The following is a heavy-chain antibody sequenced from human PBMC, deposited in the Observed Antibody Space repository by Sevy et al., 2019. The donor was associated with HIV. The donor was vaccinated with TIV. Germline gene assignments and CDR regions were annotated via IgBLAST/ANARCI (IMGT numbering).Heavy chain of an antibody. Sequence: GGSLRLSCAASGFTFSSYDMSWVRQAPGKGLEWVSDISGSGGSTYYADSVKGRFTISRDNSKNTLYLQMNSLRAEDTAVYYCAKDSPGRVVVVAATRYYGMDVWGQGTTVTVSS. D-gene: IGHD2-15*01. CDR2: ISGSGGST. V-gene: IGHV3-23*01. J-gene: IGHJ6*02. CDR1: GFTFSSYD. CDR3: AKDSPGRVVVVAATRYYGMDV.